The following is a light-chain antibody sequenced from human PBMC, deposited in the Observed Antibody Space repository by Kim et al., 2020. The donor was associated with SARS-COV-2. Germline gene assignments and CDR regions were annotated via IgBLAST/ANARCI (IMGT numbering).Light chain of an antibody. CDR3: QAWDTGTAV. CDR2: QDF. J-gene: IGLJ3*02. CDR1: CLGNRY. V-gene: IGLV3-1*01. Sequence: VAPGQTASIPCSGDCLGNRYTCWYQQKAGQSPVLVIYQDFKRPSGIPERFSGSNSGNTATLTITETQSMDEADYYCQAWDTGTAVFGGGTQLTVL.